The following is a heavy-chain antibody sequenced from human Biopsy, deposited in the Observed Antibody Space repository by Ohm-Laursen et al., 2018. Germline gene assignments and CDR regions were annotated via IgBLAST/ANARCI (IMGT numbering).Heavy chain of an antibody. Sequence: SDTLSLTCSVSGGSISSSSTYYWAWLRQPPGKGLEWTGSIYNTETTFYNPSLKSRVTISIDTSTNQFSLKVSSVTAADTALYFCARHPTGFWFDPWGQGTTVTVSS. V-gene: IGHV4-39*01. CDR3: ARHPTGFWFDP. CDR2: IYNTETT. J-gene: IGHJ5*01. CDR1: GGSISSSSTYY.